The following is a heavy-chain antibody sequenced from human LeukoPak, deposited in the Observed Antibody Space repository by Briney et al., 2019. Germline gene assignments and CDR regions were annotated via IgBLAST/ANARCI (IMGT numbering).Heavy chain of an antibody. V-gene: IGHV4-38-2*02. J-gene: IGHJ4*02. CDR3: ARDLQKYYFDY. CDR2: IYHSGST. CDR1: GYSISSGYY. Sequence: PSETLSLTCTVSGYSISSGYYWGWIRQPPGKGLEWIGSIYHSGSTYYNPSLKSRVTISVDTSKNQFSLKLSSVTAADTAVYYCARDLQKYYFDYWGLGTLVTVSS.